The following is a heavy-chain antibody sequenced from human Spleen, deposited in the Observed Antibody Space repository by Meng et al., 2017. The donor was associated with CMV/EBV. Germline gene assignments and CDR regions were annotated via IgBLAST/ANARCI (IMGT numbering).Heavy chain of an antibody. D-gene: IGHD2-2*01. CDR1: GFTFSSYA. CDR3: ARSVCSSTSCYYYGMDV. Sequence: GESLKISCAASGFTFSSYAMSWVRQAPGKGLEWVSAISGSGGSTYYADSVKGRFTISRDNSKNTLYLQMNSLRAEDTAVYYCARSVCSSTSCYYYGMDVWGQGTTVTVSS. V-gene: IGHV3-23*01. CDR2: ISGSGGST. J-gene: IGHJ6*02.